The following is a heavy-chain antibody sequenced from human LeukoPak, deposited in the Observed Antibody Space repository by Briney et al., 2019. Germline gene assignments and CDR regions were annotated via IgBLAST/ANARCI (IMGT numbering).Heavy chain of an antibody. D-gene: IGHD2-21*01. CDR2: ITSDGAT. CDR1: GFPFSAYW. Sequence: GGSLRLSCAASGFPFSAYWMLWARQAPGKGLVWVSRITSDGATSYADSVKGRFTISRENAKNTLYLQLNSLRAEDTAVYYCARIDWVTDVWGEGSLVTVSS. J-gene: IGHJ4*02. CDR3: ARIDWVTDV. V-gene: IGHV3-74*01.